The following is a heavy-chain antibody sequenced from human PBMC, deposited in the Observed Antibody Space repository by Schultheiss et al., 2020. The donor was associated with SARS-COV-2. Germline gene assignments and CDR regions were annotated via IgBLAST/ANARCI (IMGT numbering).Heavy chain of an antibody. CDR2: INPSGGST. CDR3: ARAYCGGDCYYHYYYYGMDV. CDR1: GYTFTSYY. J-gene: IGHJ6*02. V-gene: IGHV1-46*03. D-gene: IGHD2-21*02. Sequence: ASVKVSCKASGYTFTSYYMHWVRQAPGQGLEWMGIINPSGGSTSYAQKFQGRVTMTRDTSTSTVYMELSSLRSEDTAVYYCARAYCGGDCYYHYYYYGMDVWGQVTTVTVSS.